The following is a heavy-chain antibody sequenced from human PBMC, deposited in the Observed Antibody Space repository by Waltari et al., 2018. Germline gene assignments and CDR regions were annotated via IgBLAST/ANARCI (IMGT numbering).Heavy chain of an antibody. CDR1: GGSISSSSYY. CDR3: AREVVAAEDY. CDR2: IYYSGST. J-gene: IGHJ4*02. D-gene: IGHD6-13*01. V-gene: IGHV4-39*07. Sequence: QLQLQESGPGLVKPSETLSLTCTVSGGSISSSSYYWGWIRQPPGKGLEWIGSIYYSGSTYYTPSLKSRGTISVDTSKTQFSLKLSSVTAADTAVYYCAREVVAAEDYWGQGTLVTVSS.